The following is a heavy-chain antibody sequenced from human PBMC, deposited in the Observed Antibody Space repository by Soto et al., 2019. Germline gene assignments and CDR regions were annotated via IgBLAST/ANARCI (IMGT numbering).Heavy chain of an antibody. CDR3: ASVEDYDILTGYQTDMIN. CDR2: IIPILGIA. D-gene: IGHD3-9*01. V-gene: IGHV1-69*02. J-gene: IGHJ4*02. Sequence: SVKVSCKASGGTFSSYTISWVRQAPGQGLEWMGRIIPILGIANYAQKFQGRVTITADKSTSTAYMELSSLRSEDTAVYYCASVEDYDILTGYQTDMINWGQGSLVTVSS. CDR1: GGTFSSYT.